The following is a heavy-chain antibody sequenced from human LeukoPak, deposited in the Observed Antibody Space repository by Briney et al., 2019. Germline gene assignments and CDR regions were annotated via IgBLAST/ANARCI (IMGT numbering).Heavy chain of an antibody. D-gene: IGHD6-19*01. CDR2: IYHSGNT. Sequence: GGSLRLSRAASGFTISSYCMAWVRQAPGKGLEWVSVIYHSGNTDYADSVKGRFTISRDNSKNTVYLQMNSLRAEDTAVYYCARDGVAVGIDYWGQGTLVTVSS. CDR1: GFTISSYC. V-gene: IGHV3-53*01. J-gene: IGHJ4*02. CDR3: ARDGVAVGIDY.